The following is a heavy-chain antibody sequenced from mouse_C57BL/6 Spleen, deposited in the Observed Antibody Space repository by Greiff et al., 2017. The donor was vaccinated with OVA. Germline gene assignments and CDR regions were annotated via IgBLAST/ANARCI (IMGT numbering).Heavy chain of an antibody. Sequence: EVQLQQSGPELVKPGASVKISCKASGYTFTDYYMNWVKQSHGKSLEWIGDINPNNGGTSYNQKFKGKATLTVDKSSSTAYMELRSLTSEDSAVYYCARERVATMVTTGFAYWGQGTLVTVSA. CDR3: ARERVATMVTTGFAY. D-gene: IGHD2-2*01. J-gene: IGHJ3*01. V-gene: IGHV1-26*01. CDR1: GYTFTDYY. CDR2: INPNNGGT.